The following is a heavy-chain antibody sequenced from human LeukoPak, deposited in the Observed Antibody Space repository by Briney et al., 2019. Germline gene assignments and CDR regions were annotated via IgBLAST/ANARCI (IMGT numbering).Heavy chain of an antibody. V-gene: IGHV3-21*01. Sequence: GGSLRLSCAASGFTFSSYAMSWVRQAPGKGLEWVSYISSSSTNIYYTDSVKGRFTISRDNAKNSLYLQMNSLRAEDTAVYCCARDDTAVAGTELDFWGQGTLVTVSS. D-gene: IGHD6-19*01. CDR2: ISSSSTNI. CDR3: ARDDTAVAGTELDF. CDR1: GFTFSSYA. J-gene: IGHJ4*02.